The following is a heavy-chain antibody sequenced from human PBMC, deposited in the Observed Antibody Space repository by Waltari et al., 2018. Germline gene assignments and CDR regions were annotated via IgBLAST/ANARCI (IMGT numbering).Heavy chain of an antibody. D-gene: IGHD1-26*01. CDR2: IYYSGST. J-gene: IGHJ3*02. CDR3: AEIVGANDAFDI. V-gene: IGHV4-39*07. Sequence: QLQLQESGPGLVKPSETLSLTCTVSGGAVSSSSSYWGWIRQPPGKGLEWIGSIYYSGSTYYNPSLKSRVTISVDTSKNQFSLKLSSVTAADTAVYYCAEIVGANDAFDIWGQGTMVTVSS. CDR1: GGAVSSSSSY.